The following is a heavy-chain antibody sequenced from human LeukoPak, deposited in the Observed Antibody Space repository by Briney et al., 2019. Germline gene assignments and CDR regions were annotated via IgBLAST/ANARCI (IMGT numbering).Heavy chain of an antibody. J-gene: IGHJ4*02. D-gene: IGHD6-13*01. CDR2: FDPEDGET. Sequence: ASVKVSCKVSGYTLTELSMRWVRQAPGKGLEWMGGFDPEDGETIYAQKFQGRVTMTEDTSTDTAYMELSSLRSEDTAVYYCATEDGYSSSWYAFDYWGQGTLVTVSS. CDR1: GYTLTELS. CDR3: ATEDGYSSSWYAFDY. V-gene: IGHV1-24*01.